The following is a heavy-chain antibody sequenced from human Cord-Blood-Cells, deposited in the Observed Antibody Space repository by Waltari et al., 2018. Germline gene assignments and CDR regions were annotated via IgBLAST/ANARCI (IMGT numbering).Heavy chain of an antibody. CDR1: GGSFSGYY. V-gene: IGHV4-34*01. CDR3: ATLIADYYYGMDV. CDR2: INHSGST. Sequence: QVQLQQWGAGLLKPSETLSLTCAVYGGSFSGYYWSWIRQPPGKGREWIGEINHSGSTNYNPSLKSRVTISVATSKNQFSLKLSSVTAADTAVYYCATLIADYYYGMDVWGQGTTVTVSS. J-gene: IGHJ6*02. D-gene: IGHD3-22*01.